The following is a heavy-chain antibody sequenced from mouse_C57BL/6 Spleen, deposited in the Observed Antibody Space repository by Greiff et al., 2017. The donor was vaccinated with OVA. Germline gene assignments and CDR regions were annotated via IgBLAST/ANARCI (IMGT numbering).Heavy chain of an antibody. CDR3: ARGGDYGGSWYFDY. D-gene: IGHD1-1*01. CDR1: GYTFTSYT. Sequence: VQLQQSGAELARPGASVKMSCKASGYTFTSYTMHWVKQRPGQGLEWIGYINPSSGYTMYNQKFKGKATLTADKSSSSAYMQLSSLTSEDTAVYYCARGGDYGGSWYFDYWGQGTTLTVSS. J-gene: IGHJ2*01. CDR2: INPSSGYT. V-gene: IGHV1-4*01.